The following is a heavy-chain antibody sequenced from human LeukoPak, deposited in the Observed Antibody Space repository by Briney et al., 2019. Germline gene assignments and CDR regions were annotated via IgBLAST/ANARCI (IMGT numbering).Heavy chain of an antibody. J-gene: IGHJ4*02. CDR1: GFTFSSYS. V-gene: IGHV3-21*01. CDR2: ISSSSSYI. D-gene: IGHD1-26*01. CDR3: ARVLYSGSFFDY. Sequence: GGSLLLSCAASGFTFSSYSMNWVRQAPGKGLEWVSSISSSSSYIYYADSVKGRFTISRDNAKNSLYLQMNSLRAEDTAVYYCARVLYSGSFFDYWGQGTLVTVSS.